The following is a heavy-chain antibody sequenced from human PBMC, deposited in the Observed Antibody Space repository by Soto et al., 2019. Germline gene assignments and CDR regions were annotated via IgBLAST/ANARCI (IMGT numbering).Heavy chain of an antibody. CDR3: LRSSRYGTDV. CDR2: IYSTGST. V-gene: IGHV4-39*01. Sequence: QLQLQESGPGLVKPSETLSLTCSVSGGSIRSSSYWGWIRQPPGKGLEWIGSIYSTGSTYYNPSPKSPVTISVDTAKQQFSLNLISVTAADTAVYYCLRSSRYGTDVWGQGTALTVSS. J-gene: IGHJ6*02. CDR1: GGSIRSSSY. D-gene: IGHD6-13*01.